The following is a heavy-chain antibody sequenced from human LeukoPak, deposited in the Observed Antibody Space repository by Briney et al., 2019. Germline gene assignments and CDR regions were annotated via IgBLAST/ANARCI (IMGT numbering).Heavy chain of an antibody. CDR3: ARDQTSVAGTGYNWFDP. CDR1: GFTFSDYA. CDR2: IRHDGSVS. V-gene: IGHV3-30*02. Sequence: GGSLRLSCAGSGFTFSDYAMSWVSQTPGKGLKWVAFIRHDGSVSNYADSVKGRFTISRHNAKNSLYLQMNSLRAEDTAVYYCARDQTSVAGTGYNWFDPWGQGTLVTVSS. D-gene: IGHD6-19*01. J-gene: IGHJ5*02.